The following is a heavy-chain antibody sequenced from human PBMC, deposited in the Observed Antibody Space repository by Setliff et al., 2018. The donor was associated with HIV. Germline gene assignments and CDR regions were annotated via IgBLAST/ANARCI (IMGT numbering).Heavy chain of an antibody. CDR2: IYYSGST. J-gene: IGHJ4*02. CDR1: GGSISSGSYY. Sequence: PSETLSLTCTVSGGSISSGSYYWGWIRQPPGKGPEWIGSIYYSGSTYYNPSLQSRVTISVDTSKNLFSLRLSSVTASDTAVYYCARQAIFGYYDSSGYLDYWGRGTLVTVSS. V-gene: IGHV4-39*01. CDR3: ARQAIFGYYDSSGYLDY. D-gene: IGHD3-22*01.